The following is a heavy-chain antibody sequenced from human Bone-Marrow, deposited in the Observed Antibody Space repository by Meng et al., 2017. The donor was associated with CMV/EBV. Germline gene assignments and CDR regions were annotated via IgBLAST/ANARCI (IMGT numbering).Heavy chain of an antibody. CDR2: IYYSGST. CDR1: GGSISSSSYY. CDR3: ARDHESIAARLYYGMDV. V-gene: IGHV4-39*07. J-gene: IGHJ6*02. D-gene: IGHD6-6*01. Sequence: SETLSLTCTVSGGSISSSSYYWGWIRQPPGKGLEWIGSIYYSGSTYYNPSLKSRVTISVDTSKNQFSLKLSSVTAADTAVYYCARDHESIAARLYYGMDVWGQGTTVTVSS.